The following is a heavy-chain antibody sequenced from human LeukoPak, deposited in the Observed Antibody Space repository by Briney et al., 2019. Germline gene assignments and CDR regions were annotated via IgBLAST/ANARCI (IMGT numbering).Heavy chain of an antibody. D-gene: IGHD2-8*01. V-gene: IGHV1-69*04. J-gene: IGHJ4*02. CDR2: IIRIFGIA. Sequence: ASVKVSCKASGGTFSSYAISWVRQAPGQGLEWMGRIIRIFGIANYAQKFQGRVTITADKSTSTAYMELSSLRSEDTAVYYCARYRFVDCTNGVCYPYYFDYWGQGTLVTVSS. CDR3: ARYRFVDCTNGVCYPYYFDY. CDR1: GGTFSSYA.